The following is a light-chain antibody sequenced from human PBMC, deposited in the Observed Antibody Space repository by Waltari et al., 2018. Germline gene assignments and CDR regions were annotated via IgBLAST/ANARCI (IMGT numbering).Light chain of an antibody. V-gene: IGKV3-20*01. Sequence: IVLTQSPGTLSLSPGERATLSCRASQSVGRTLAWYQQKPGQAPRLLIYGASIRATGIPDRFSGGGSGTDFSLGINRLGPEDFAVYYCQHYVSLPATFGQGTKVEIK. CDR1: QSVGRT. CDR2: GAS. J-gene: IGKJ1*01. CDR3: QHYVSLPAT.